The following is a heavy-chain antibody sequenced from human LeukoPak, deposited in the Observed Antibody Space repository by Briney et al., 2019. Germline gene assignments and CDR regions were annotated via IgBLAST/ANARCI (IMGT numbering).Heavy chain of an antibody. CDR1: GFTFSDFY. Sequence: GGSLRLSCAASGFTFSDFYMSWIRQAPGKGLESVSYISGSGSNTNYADSVKGRFTISRDNAKNSLYLQMNSLRDEDTAVYYCARDPGYCSSSSCYPKHYFDYWGQGTLVTVSS. CDR2: ISGSGSNT. D-gene: IGHD2-2*01. V-gene: IGHV3-11*06. CDR3: ARDPGYCSSSSCYPKHYFDY. J-gene: IGHJ4*02.